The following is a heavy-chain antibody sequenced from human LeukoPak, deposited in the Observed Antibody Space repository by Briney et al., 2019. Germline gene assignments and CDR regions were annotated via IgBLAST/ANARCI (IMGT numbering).Heavy chain of an antibody. D-gene: IGHD5-12*01. Sequence: SETLSLTCAVYGGSFSGYYWSWIRQPPGKGLEWXXETNHSGSTNYNPSLKSRVTISVDTSKNQFSLKLSSVTAADTAVYYCARGQSSEWLRTYYYYYGMDVWGKGTTVTVSS. CDR2: TNHSGST. CDR3: ARGQSSEWLRTYYYYYGMDV. CDR1: GGSFSGYY. J-gene: IGHJ6*04. V-gene: IGHV4-34*01.